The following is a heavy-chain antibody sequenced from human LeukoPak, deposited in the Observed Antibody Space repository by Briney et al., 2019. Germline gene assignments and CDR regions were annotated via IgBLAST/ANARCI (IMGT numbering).Heavy chain of an antibody. V-gene: IGHV4-59*08. CDR2: IYYSGSF. CDR1: GGSISNFH. J-gene: IGHJ4*02. CDR3: ARFKGSAPPYYFDY. Sequence: SETLSLTCTVSGGSISNFHWGWIRQPPVKGLEWIGYIYYSGSFNYNPSLKSRVTISVDTSKNQFSLKLSSVTAADTAVYYCARFKGSAPPYYFDYWGQGTVVTFSS.